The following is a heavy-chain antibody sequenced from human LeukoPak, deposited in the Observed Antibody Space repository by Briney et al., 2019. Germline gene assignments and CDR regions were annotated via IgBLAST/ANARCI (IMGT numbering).Heavy chain of an antibody. CDR2: ISSSSSYI. Sequence: GGSLRLSCAASGFTFSSYRMNWVRQAPGKGLEWVSSISSSSSYIYYADSVKGRFTISRDNAKNSLYLQMNSLRAEDTAVYYCARDRVPIAVAGTGSPNYYYYGMDVWGQGTTVTVSS. J-gene: IGHJ6*02. CDR1: GFTFSSYR. V-gene: IGHV3-21*01. D-gene: IGHD6-19*01. CDR3: ARDRVPIAVAGTGSPNYYYYGMDV.